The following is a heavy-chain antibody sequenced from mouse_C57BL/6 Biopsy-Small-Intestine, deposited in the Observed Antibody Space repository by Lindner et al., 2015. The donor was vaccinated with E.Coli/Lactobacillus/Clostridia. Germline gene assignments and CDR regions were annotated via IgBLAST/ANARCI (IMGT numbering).Heavy chain of an antibody. J-gene: IGHJ4*01. V-gene: IGHV1-9*01. CDR3: ARYDYDGFYAMDY. D-gene: IGHD2-4*01. CDR1: GYTFTGYW. CDR2: ILPGTGNT. Sequence: VQLQESGAELMKPGASVKLSCKATGYTFTGYWVEWVKQRPGHGLEWIGEILPGTGNTNYNEKFKGKATFTADTSSNTAYMQLSSLTTEDSAIYYCARYDYDGFYAMDYWGQGTSVTVSS.